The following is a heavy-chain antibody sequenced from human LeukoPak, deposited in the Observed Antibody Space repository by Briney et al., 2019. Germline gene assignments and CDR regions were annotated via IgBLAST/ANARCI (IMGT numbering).Heavy chain of an antibody. D-gene: IGHD3-3*01. V-gene: IGHV1-2*02. Sequence: ASVKVSCKASGYTFTGYYMHWVRQAPGRGLEWMGWINPNSGGTNYAQKFQGRVTMTRDTSISTAYMELSRLRSDDTAVYYCARGPRITIFGVVIGDYWGQGTLVTVSS. J-gene: IGHJ4*02. CDR2: INPNSGGT. CDR3: ARGPRITIFGVVIGDY. CDR1: GYTFTGYY.